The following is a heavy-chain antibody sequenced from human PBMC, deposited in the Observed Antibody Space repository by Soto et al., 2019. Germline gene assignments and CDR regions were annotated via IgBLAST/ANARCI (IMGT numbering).Heavy chain of an antibody. V-gene: IGHV3-23*01. D-gene: IGHD3-22*01. CDR2: ISGSGAVT. Sequence: PGGALRLSCAASGFTFSSYAMSWVRQAPGKGLEWVSAISGSGAVTYYADSVKGRFTISRDNSKNTLYVQMNSLRAEDTAVYFCAKDKYDSSGYYDDWGQGTLVTGSS. CDR3: AKDKYDSSGYYDD. CDR1: GFTFSSYA. J-gene: IGHJ4*02.